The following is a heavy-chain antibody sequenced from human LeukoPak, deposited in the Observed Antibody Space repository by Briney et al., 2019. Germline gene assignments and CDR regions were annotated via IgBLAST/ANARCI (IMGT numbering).Heavy chain of an antibody. CDR2: HTASAGRT. V-gene: IGHV3-23*01. CDR3: AREDYYDSSGYYYPDY. J-gene: IGHJ4*02. Sequence: GGSLRLSCAASGFTFSSYTMSWVRRAPGKGLEWVSAHTASAGRTYYADSVKGRFTISRDNSKNTLYLQMNSLRAEDTAVYYCAREDYYDSSGYYYPDYWGQGTLVTVSS. D-gene: IGHD3-22*01. CDR1: GFTFSSYT.